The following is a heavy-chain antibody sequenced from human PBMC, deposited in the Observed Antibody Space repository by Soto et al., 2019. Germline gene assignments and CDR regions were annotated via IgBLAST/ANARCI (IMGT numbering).Heavy chain of an antibody. J-gene: IGHJ4*02. D-gene: IGHD3-16*02. CDR2: ISSSSSTI. Sequence: GGSLRLSCAASGFTFSSYSMNWVRQAPGKGLEWVSYISSSSSTIYYADSVKGRFTISRDNAKNSLYLQMNSLRAEDTAVYYCARDYDYIWGSYPLDYWGQGTLVTVSS. CDR3: ARDYDYIWGSYPLDY. V-gene: IGHV3-48*01. CDR1: GFTFSSYS.